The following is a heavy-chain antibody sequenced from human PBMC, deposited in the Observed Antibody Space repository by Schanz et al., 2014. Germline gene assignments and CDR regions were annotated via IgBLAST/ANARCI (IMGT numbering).Heavy chain of an antibody. CDR3: AKDAENTAMITDYFDY. CDR1: GITFSSHS. V-gene: IGHV3-23*01. CDR2: ISGSGGST. Sequence: EVQLMESGGGLVKPGGSLRLSCAASGITFSSHSFNWVRQAPGKGLEWVSAISGSGGSTYYADSVKGRFTISRDNSKTTVYLQMNSLRAEDTAVYYCAKDAENTAMITDYFDYWGQGTLVTVSS. J-gene: IGHJ4*02. D-gene: IGHD5-18*01.